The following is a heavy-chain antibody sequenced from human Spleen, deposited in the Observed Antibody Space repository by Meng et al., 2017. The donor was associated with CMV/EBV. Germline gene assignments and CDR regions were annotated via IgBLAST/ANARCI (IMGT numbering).Heavy chain of an antibody. V-gene: IGHV3-9*01. D-gene: IGHD3-16*01. CDR1: GFNFDESD. J-gene: IGHJ4*02. CDR3: ARDLENGYASSIKDY. CDR2: ISWSGNNI. Sequence: GGSLRLSCAASGFNFDESDMYWVRQAPGKGLEWVSGISWSGNNIGYADSVKGRFTISRDNAKNSLYLQMNSLRAEDTAVYYCARDLENGYASSIKDYWGQGTLVTVSS.